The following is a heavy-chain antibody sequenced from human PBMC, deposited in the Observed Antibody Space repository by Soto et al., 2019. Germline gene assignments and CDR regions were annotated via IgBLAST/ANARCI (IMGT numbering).Heavy chain of an antibody. CDR2: INHSGST. CDR3: ARTLTYYDYVWGSYRSHDFDY. J-gene: IGHJ4*02. V-gene: IGHV4-34*01. D-gene: IGHD3-16*02. Sequence: SETLSLTCAVDGGSFSGYYWSWMRQPPGEGLEWIGVINHSGSTNYNPSLKSRVTISVDTSKNQFSLKLNSVTAADPAVYYCARTLTYYDYVWGSYRSHDFDYWGQGPLGTVSS. CDR1: GGSFSGYY.